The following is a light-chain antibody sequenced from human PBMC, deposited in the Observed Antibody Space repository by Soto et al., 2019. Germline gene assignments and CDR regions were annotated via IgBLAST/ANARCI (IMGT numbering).Light chain of an antibody. CDR2: GST. CDR3: QSYDSNLSGYV. Sequence: QSVLTQPPSLSGAPGQRVTISCTGSGSNIGAPYDVHWYQHLPGTAPKLLIYGSTNRPSGVPGRFSGSKSGTSASLAITGLQAEDEADYYCQSYDSNLSGYVFGAGTKLTVL. CDR1: GSNIGAPYD. J-gene: IGLJ1*01. V-gene: IGLV1-40*01.